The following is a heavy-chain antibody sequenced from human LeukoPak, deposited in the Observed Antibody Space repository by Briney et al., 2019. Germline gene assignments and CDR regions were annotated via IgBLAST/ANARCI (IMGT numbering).Heavy chain of an antibody. CDR1: GFTFSSYA. Sequence: GGSLRLSCAASGFTFSSYAMHWVRQAPGKGLEWVAVISYDGSNKYYADSVKGRFTISRDNSKNTLYLQMNSLRAEDTAVYYCAKDSGTRGSQSYDYWGQGTLVTVSS. CDR3: AKDSGTRGSQSYDY. V-gene: IGHV3-30*04. D-gene: IGHD1-26*01. J-gene: IGHJ4*02. CDR2: ISYDGSNK.